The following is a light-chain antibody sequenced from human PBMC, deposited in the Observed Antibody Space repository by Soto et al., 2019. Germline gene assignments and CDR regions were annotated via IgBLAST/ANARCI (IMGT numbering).Light chain of an antibody. CDR3: QQSYSTPYT. CDR1: QSISSY. Sequence: DIQMTQSPSSLSASVGDRVTITCRASQSISSYLNWYQQKPGKAPELLIYAASSLQSGVPSRFSGSGSGTDFTLTISSLQPEDFATYYCQQSYSTPYTFVQGTKLEIK. V-gene: IGKV1-39*01. CDR2: AAS. J-gene: IGKJ2*01.